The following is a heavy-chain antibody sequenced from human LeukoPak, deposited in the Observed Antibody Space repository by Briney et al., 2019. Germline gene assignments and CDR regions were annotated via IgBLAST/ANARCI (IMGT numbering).Heavy chain of an antibody. D-gene: IGHD2-2*01. V-gene: IGHV1-69*06. CDR1: GGTFSSYA. CDR3: ARDYAPYYYYYYMDV. CDR2: IIPIFGTA. J-gene: IGHJ6*03. Sequence: SVKVSCKASGGTFSSYAISWVRQAPGQGLEWMGGIIPIFGTANYAQKFQGRVTITADKSTSTAYMELSSPRSEDTAVYYCARDYAPYYYYYYMDVWGKGTTVTVSS.